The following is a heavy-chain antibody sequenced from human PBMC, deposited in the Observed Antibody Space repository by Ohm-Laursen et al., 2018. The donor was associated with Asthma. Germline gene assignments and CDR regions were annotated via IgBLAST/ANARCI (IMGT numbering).Heavy chain of an antibody. Sequence: SLRLSCAASGYTFSRYSIHWVRQAPGKGLEWVASISTASTFIYYADSVRGRFTTSRDNANDLVYLQMNDLRAEDTALYYCARIGPERELPGREYSLHHWGEGTLVTVSS. J-gene: IGHJ1*01. V-gene: IGHV3-21*01. D-gene: IGHD1-26*01. CDR3: ARIGPERELPGREYSLHH. CDR1: GYTFSRYS. CDR2: ISTASTFI.